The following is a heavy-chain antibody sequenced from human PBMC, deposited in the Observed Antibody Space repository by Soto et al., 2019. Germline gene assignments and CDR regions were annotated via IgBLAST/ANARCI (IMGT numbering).Heavy chain of an antibody. Sequence: SCIRQPTGKGLEWIGEINHSGNTKYNPSLKSRVTISVDTSKSQFSLKLTSVTAADTAVYYCARCNEYDLFFVKQKTAYEFPFRSRHS. J-gene: IGHJ5*01. CDR2: INHSGNT. CDR3: ARCNEYDLFFVKQKTAYEFPFRSRHS. V-gene: IGHV4-34*01. D-gene: IGHD3-9*01.